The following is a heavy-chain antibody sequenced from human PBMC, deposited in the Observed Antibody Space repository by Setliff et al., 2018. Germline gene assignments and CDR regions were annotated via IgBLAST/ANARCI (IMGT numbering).Heavy chain of an antibody. J-gene: IGHJ4*02. V-gene: IGHV1-18*01. CDR3: ARDPRIAAAGHVDY. CDR1: GYTFTSYG. Sequence: ASVKVSCKASGYTFTSYGFSWVRQAPGQGLEWMGWISVYNGKTKYAQKFQGRVTMTTDTSTRTAYMEVTSLRSDDTAVYYCARDPRIAAAGHVDYWGQGTLVTVSS. CDR2: ISVYNGKT. D-gene: IGHD6-13*01.